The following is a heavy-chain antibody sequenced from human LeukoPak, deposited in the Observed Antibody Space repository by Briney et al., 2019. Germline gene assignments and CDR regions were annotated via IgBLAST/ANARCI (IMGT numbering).Heavy chain of an antibody. Sequence: ASVKVSCKASGYTFTNYDFNWVRQATGQGLEWMGWMNPNSGATGYAQKFQGRVTMTRDTSINTAYMELSSLRSEDTAVYSCARWLVRGSRSSYFDYWGQGTLVTVSS. CDR1: GYTFTNYD. V-gene: IGHV1-8*01. J-gene: IGHJ4*02. D-gene: IGHD6-6*01. CDR2: MNPNSGAT. CDR3: ARWLVRGSRSSYFDY.